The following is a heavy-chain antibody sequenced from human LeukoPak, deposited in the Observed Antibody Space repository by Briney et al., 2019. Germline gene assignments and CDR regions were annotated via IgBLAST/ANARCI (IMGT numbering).Heavy chain of an antibody. CDR1: GYTFTNYG. Sequence: ASVKVSCKASGYTFTNYGISWVRQAPGQGLEWMGWISAYNGNTNYAQKLQGRVTMTTDTSTSSAYMELRSLRSDDTAVYYCARDYYDSSGYAEYFQHWGQGTLVTVSS. J-gene: IGHJ1*01. D-gene: IGHD3-22*01. CDR3: ARDYYDSSGYAEYFQH. CDR2: ISAYNGNT. V-gene: IGHV1-18*01.